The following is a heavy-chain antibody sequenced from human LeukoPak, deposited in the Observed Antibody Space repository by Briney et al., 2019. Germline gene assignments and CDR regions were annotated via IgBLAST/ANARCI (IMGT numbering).Heavy chain of an antibody. CDR3: ARDLAIKRGYSYGKTNYYYMDV. CDR1: GGSISSYY. Sequence: PSETLSLTCTVSGGSISSYYWSWIRQPPGKGLEWIGYIYYSGSTNYNPSLKSRVTISVDTSKNQFSLKLSSVTAADTAVYYCARDLAIKRGYSYGKTNYYYMDVWGKGTTVTVSS. J-gene: IGHJ6*03. CDR2: IYYSGST. D-gene: IGHD5-18*01. V-gene: IGHV4-59*12.